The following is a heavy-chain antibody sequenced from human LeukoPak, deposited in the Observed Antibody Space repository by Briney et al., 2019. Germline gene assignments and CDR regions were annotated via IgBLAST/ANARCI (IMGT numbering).Heavy chain of an antibody. Sequence: GSPRLSCAASEFTFTNYAMSWVRQAPGKGLEWVSSISESGGSSYYADSGKGRFTISRDNSKNTLYLQMNSLRVEDTAVYYCAKGNAAFDIWGQGTMVIVSS. V-gene: IGHV3-23*01. D-gene: IGHD1-1*01. CDR1: EFTFTNYA. J-gene: IGHJ3*02. CDR2: ISESGGSS. CDR3: AKGNAAFDI.